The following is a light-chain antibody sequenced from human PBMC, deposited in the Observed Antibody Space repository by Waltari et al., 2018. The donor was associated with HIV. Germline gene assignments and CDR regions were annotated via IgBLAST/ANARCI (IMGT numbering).Light chain of an antibody. Sequence: QSALPQPASVSGSPGQSITIPCTGTSSDVGSYNLVSWYQQHPGKAPKLMIYEGSKRPSGVSNRFSGSKSGNTASLTISGLQAEDEADYYCCSYAGSSTLVFGGGTKLTVL. J-gene: IGLJ3*02. CDR2: EGS. V-gene: IGLV2-23*01. CDR3: CSYAGSSTLV. CDR1: SSDVGSYNL.